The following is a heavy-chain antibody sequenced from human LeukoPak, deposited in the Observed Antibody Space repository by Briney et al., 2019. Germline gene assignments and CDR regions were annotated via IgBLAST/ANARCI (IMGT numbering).Heavy chain of an antibody. Sequence: PSQTLSLTCTVSGGSISSGSYYWGWIRQPAGKGLEWIGRIYTSGSTNYNPSLKSRVTISVDTSKNQFSLKLSSVTAADTAVYYCARQGYSSDWRPFDYWGQGTLVTVSS. CDR3: ARQGYSSDWRPFDY. CDR2: IYTSGST. V-gene: IGHV4-61*02. J-gene: IGHJ4*02. D-gene: IGHD6-19*01. CDR1: GGSISSGSYY.